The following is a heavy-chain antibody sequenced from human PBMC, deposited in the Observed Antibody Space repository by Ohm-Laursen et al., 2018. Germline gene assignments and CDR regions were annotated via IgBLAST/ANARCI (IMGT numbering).Heavy chain of an antibody. D-gene: IGHD3-3*01. CDR1: GFSLSTSKMC. CDR3: ARLVGDFWNYGMDV. Sequence: TQTLTLTRTFSGFSLSTSKMCVNWIRQPPGKALEWLGRIDWDDEKYYSTSLKTRLTISKDTSKSQVVLTMTNMDPVDTATYYCARLVGDFWNYGMDVWGQGTTVTVSS. J-gene: IGHJ6*02. V-gene: IGHV2-70*11. CDR2: IDWDDEK.